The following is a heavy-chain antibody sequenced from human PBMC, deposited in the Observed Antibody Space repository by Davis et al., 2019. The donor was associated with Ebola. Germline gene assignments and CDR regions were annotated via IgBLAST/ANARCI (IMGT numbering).Heavy chain of an antibody. CDR3: ARSRGVATIKS. V-gene: IGHV4-39*07. Sequence: MPGGSLRLSCTVSGGSISSSSYYWGWIRQPPGKGLEWIGSIYHSGSTNYNPSLKSRVTISVDTSKNQFSLKLSSVTAADTAVYYCARSRGVATIKSWGQGTLVTVSS. CDR2: IYHSGST. J-gene: IGHJ5*02. CDR1: GGSISSSSYY. D-gene: IGHD5-12*01.